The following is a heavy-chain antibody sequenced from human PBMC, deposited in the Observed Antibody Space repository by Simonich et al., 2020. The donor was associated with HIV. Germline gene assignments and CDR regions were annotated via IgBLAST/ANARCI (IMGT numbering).Heavy chain of an antibody. CDR1: GFTFSSYA. V-gene: IGHV3-23*04. CDR3: AREDGY. CDR2: ISDSGDMS. J-gene: IGHJ4*02. Sequence: VQLVESGGGLVQPGGSLRLSCAASGFTFSSYAMTWVRQAPGKGLEGVSGISDSGDMSFNADSVKGRFTISRDNSKNTLYLQMNSLRVEDTAIYYCAREDGYWGQGTLVTVSS.